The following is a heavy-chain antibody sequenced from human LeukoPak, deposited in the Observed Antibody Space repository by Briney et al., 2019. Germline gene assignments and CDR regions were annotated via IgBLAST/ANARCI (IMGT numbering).Heavy chain of an antibody. CDR2: INPNSGGT. Sequence: GASVKVSCKASGYTFTGYYMHWVRQAPGQGLEWMGWINPNSGGTNYAQKFQGRVTMTRDTSISTAYMELSRLRSDDTAVYYCARDARAIVAAGTLVFAFDIWGQGTMVTVSS. V-gene: IGHV1-2*02. CDR3: ARDARAIVAAGTLVFAFDI. J-gene: IGHJ3*02. D-gene: IGHD6-13*01. CDR1: GYTFTGYY.